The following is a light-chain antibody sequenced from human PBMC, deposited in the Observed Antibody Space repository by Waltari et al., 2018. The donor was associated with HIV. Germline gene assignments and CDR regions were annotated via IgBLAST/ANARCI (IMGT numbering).Light chain of an antibody. Sequence: QSALTQPAAVSGSPGQSITISCPGARGYVGTYNYVSCYQHLPGQAPKLIIYEVSNRPSGLSNRFSGSKSGNTASLTISGLQAEDEGYYYCSSYTSRDTFVFGTGTEVTVL. CDR1: RGYVGTYNY. J-gene: IGLJ1*01. CDR3: SSYTSRDTFV. CDR2: EVS. V-gene: IGLV2-14*01.